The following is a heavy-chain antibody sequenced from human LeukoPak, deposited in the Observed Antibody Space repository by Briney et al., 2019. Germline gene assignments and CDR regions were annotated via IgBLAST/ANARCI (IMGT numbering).Heavy chain of an antibody. CDR2: IYHSGST. J-gene: IGHJ5*02. V-gene: IGHV4-4*02. CDR3: ARRRDFAMVRAINWFDP. Sequence: SETLSLTCAVSGGSISSSNWWSWIRQPPGKGLEWIGEIYHSGSTNYNPSLKSRVTISVDKSKTQFSLKLSSVTAADTAVYYCARRRDFAMVRAINWFDPWGQGTLVTVSS. D-gene: IGHD3-10*01. CDR1: GGSISSSNW.